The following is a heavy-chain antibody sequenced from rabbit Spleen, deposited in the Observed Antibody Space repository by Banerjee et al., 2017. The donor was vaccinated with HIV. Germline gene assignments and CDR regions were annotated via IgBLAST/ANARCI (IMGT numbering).Heavy chain of an antibody. CDR1: GFSFSNNYW. D-gene: IGHD8-1*01. Sequence: QEQLVESGGGLVQPDGSLTLTCTASGFSFSNNYWMCWVRQAPGKGLEWIGCIDAGGGGTDYATWAKGRFTISKTSSTTVTLQMPSLTAADTATYFCTRTYPYGNSYYPFWGQGTLVTVS. CDR3: TRTYPYGNSYYPF. J-gene: IGHJ6*01. CDR2: IDAGGGGT. V-gene: IGHV1S45*01.